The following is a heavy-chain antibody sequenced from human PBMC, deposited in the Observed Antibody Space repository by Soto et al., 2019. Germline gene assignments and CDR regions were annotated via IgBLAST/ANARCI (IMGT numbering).Heavy chain of an antibody. D-gene: IGHD6-6*01. CDR3: AKSITARPFDY. CDR2: ISGSGGNT. Sequence: EVQLLESGGGLVQPGGSLRLSCTASGFTFSSYAMSWVRQAPGKGMEWVSAISGSGGNTYYADSVKGRFSISRDNSKNTLYLQMNSLRAEDTAVYYCAKSITARPFDYWGQGALVTVSS. CDR1: GFTFSSYA. J-gene: IGHJ4*02. V-gene: IGHV3-23*01.